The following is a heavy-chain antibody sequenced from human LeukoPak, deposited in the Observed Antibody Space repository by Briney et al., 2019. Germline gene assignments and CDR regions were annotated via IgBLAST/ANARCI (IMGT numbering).Heavy chain of an antibody. Sequence: GGSLRLSCAASGFTFSSYAVSWVRQAPGKGLEWVSSISGSGGSTYSADSVKGRFTISRDNSKNTLYLQMNSLRAEDTAIYYCAKDRSCTNDICHGDFDYWGQGTLVTVSS. D-gene: IGHD2-8*01. CDR3: AKDRSCTNDICHGDFDY. CDR1: GFTFSSYA. CDR2: ISGSGGST. J-gene: IGHJ4*02. V-gene: IGHV3-23*01.